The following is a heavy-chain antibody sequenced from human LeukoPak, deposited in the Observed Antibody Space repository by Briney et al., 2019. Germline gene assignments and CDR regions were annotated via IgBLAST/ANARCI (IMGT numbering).Heavy chain of an antibody. V-gene: IGHV3-48*03. J-gene: IGHJ5*02. CDR1: GFTFSSYE. Sequence: GGSLRLSCAASGFTFSSYEMNWVRQAPGKGLEWVSYISSSGSTIYYADSVKGRFTISRDNAKNSLYLQMNSLRAEDTAVYYCAKGGIRALSFDPWGQGTLVTVSS. CDR2: ISSSGSTI. D-gene: IGHD3-16*01. CDR3: AKGGIRALSFDP.